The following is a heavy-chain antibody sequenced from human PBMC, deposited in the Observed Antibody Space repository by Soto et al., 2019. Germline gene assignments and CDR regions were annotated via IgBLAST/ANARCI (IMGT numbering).Heavy chain of an antibody. CDR1: GYTFTSYY. Sequence: GASVKVSCKASGYTFTSYYMHWVRQAPGQGLEWMGIMNPNSGNTSYAQKLQGRVTMTRNTSISTAYMELSSLRSEGTAVYYCARPSSGDYYTLDYWGQGTLVTVSS. CDR3: ARPSSGDYYTLDY. J-gene: IGHJ4*02. D-gene: IGHD2-21*02. V-gene: IGHV1-8*02. CDR2: MNPNSGNT.